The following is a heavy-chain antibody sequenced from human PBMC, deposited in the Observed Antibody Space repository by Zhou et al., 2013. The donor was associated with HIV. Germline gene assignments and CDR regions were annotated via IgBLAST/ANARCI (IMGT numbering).Heavy chain of an antibody. CDR1: GYTFTSFE. Sequence: QVHLVQSGAEVREPGASVRVSCKASGYTFTSFEMHWVRQAPGQGLEWMGVINPSSGRTRHAPNFQARVTMTREKSTTTVYMELRSLRFDDTAVYYCARDRSTSRSYYMDVWGKGTMVTVSS. D-gene: IGHD2-2*01. V-gene: IGHV1-46*01. CDR3: ARDRSTSRSYYMDV. J-gene: IGHJ6*03. CDR2: INPSSGRT.